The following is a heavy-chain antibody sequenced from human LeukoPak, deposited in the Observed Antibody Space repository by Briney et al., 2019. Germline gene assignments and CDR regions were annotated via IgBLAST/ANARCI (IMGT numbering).Heavy chain of an antibody. CDR2: INYSGST. D-gene: IGHD3-10*01. CDR1: GGSVSSTTYF. V-gene: IGHV4-39*01. Sequence: PSETLSLTCTVSGGSVSSTTYFWSWIRQPPGKGLEWIASINYSGSTYYNPSLKSRVTISVDTSENQFSLKLSSVTAADTAVYYCARYVVYGSGKYYFDYWGQGTLVTVST. J-gene: IGHJ4*02. CDR3: ARYVVYGSGKYYFDY.